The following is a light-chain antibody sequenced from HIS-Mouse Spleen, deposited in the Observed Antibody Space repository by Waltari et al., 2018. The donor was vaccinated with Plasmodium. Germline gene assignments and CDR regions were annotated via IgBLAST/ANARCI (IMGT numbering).Light chain of an antibody. V-gene: IGLV2-11*01. CDR3: CSYAGSYTYV. Sequence: QSALTQPRSVSGSPGQSVTISCTGTSSDVGGYNYVSWYQQHPGKAPKLMFYDVSRRSSVAPDRFSGSNAGHTASLTISGLQAEDEADYYCCSYAGSYTYVFGTGTKVTVL. J-gene: IGLJ1*01. CDR1: SSDVGGYNY. CDR2: DVS.